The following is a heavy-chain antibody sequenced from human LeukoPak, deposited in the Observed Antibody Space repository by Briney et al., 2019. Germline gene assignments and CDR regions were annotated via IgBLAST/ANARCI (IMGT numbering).Heavy chain of an antibody. CDR3: ARDKKTAAAGTDYYYYYGMDV. V-gene: IGHV3-21*01. CDR1: GFTFSSYS. D-gene: IGHD6-13*01. J-gene: IGHJ6*02. CDR2: ISSSSSYI. Sequence: GGSLRLSCAASGFTFSSYSMNWVRQAPGKGLEWVSSISSSSSYIYYADSVKGRFTISRDNAKNSLYPQMNSLRAEDTAVYYCARDKKTAAAGTDYYYYYGMDVWGQGTTVTVSS.